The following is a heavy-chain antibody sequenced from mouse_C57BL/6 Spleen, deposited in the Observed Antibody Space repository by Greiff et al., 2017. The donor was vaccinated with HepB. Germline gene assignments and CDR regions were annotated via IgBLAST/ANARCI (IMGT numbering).Heavy chain of an antibody. CDR1: GFTFSDYG. D-gene: IGHD3-3*01. CDR2: ISSGSSTI. Sequence: EVHLVESGGGLVKPGGSLKLSCAASGFTFSDYGMHWVRQAPEKGLEWVAYISSGSSTIYYADTVKGRFTISRDNAKNTLFLQMTSLRSEDTAMYYCARGGLDAMDYWGQGTSVTVSS. CDR3: ARGGLDAMDY. V-gene: IGHV5-17*01. J-gene: IGHJ4*01.